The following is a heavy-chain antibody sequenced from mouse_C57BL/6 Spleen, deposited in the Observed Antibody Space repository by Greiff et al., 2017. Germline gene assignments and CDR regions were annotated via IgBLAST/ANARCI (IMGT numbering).Heavy chain of an antibody. Sequence: VQLKQSGAELVQPGASVKLSCTASGFNFKDYYMHWVKQRPEQGLEWIGRIDPEDGETKYAPNFQGKATITADTSSNTAYLQLSSLTSEDSAVYYRARLCLLDYWGQGTTLTVSS. D-gene: IGHD2-3*01. CDR2: IDPEDGET. CDR3: ARLCLLDY. CDR1: GFNFKDYY. J-gene: IGHJ2*01. V-gene: IGHV14-2*01.